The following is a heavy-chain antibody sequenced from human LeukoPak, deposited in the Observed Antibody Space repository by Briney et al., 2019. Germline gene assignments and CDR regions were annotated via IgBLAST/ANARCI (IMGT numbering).Heavy chain of an antibody. D-gene: IGHD3-10*01. CDR2: ISAYNGNT. V-gene: IGHV1-18*01. CDR3: ARGGSGSYVGKNWFDP. J-gene: IGHJ5*02. Sequence: ASVKVSCKASGYTFTSYGISWVRQAPGQGLEWKGWISAYNGNTNYAQKLQGRVTMTTDTSTSTAYMELRSLRSDDTAVYYCARGGSGSYVGKNWFDPWGQGTLVTVSS. CDR1: GYTFTSYG.